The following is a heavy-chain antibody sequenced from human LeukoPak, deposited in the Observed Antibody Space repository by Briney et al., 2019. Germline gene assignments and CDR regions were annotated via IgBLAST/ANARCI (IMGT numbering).Heavy chain of an antibody. V-gene: IGHV3-15*07. CDR3: AKRSSLGY. J-gene: IGHJ4*02. CDR1: GFSFYNAW. Sequence: GGSLRLSCATSGFSFYNAWMNWVRQAPGKGLEWVGRIRSNSDGGTIDYAAPVKGRFTLSRDDSKDTLYLQMNSLRAEDTAVYYCAKRSSLGYWGQGTLVTVSS. CDR2: IRSNSDGGTI. D-gene: IGHD3-16*01.